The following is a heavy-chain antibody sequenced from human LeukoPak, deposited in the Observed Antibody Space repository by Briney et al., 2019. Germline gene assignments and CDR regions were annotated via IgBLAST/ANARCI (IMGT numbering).Heavy chain of an antibody. D-gene: IGHD2-2*01. V-gene: IGHV3-30-3*01. CDR2: ISNDGSNK. Sequence: PGRSLRLSCAASGFTFSNYAMHWVRQAPGKGLEWVAVISNDGSNKYYADSVKGRLTISRDNSKNTLYLQMNSLRAEYTAVYYCARELGYCSSTSCPKYYYGMDVWGQGTTVTVPS. CDR3: ARELGYCSSTSCPKYYYGMDV. CDR1: GFTFSNYA. J-gene: IGHJ6*02.